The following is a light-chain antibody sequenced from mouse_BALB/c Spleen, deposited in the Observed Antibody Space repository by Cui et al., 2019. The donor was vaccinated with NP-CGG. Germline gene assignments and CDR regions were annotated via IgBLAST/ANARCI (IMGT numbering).Light chain of an antibody. CDR3: ALWYSNHWV. CDR2: GTN. CDR1: TGTVTTSNY. J-gene: IGLJ1*01. Sequence: VVTPESALTTSPGETVTLTCRSSTGTVTTSNYANWVQEKPDHLFTGLIGGTNNRAPGVPARFSGSLIGDKAALTITGAQTEDEAIYFCALWYSNHWVFGGGTKLTVL. V-gene: IGLV1*01.